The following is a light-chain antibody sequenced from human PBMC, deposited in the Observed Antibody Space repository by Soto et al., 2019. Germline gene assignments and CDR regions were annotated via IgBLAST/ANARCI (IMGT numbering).Light chain of an antibody. J-gene: IGKJ2*01. Sequence: EIVLTQSPATLSLSPGERATLSCRASQSVSSYLAWYQQKPGQAPRLLIYGASNRATGIPARFSGSGSGTDFTLTISSLEPEDFAVYYCQHRGKWPRTFGHGTNLEIK. V-gene: IGKV3-11*01. CDR2: GAS. CDR1: QSVSSY. CDR3: QHRGKWPRT.